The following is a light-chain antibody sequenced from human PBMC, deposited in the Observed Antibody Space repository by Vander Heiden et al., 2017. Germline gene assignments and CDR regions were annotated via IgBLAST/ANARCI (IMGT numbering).Light chain of an antibody. V-gene: IGKV1-9*01. CDR2: AAS. J-gene: IGKJ3*01. CDR3: QQLNSYL. CDR1: QGISSY. Sequence: DIQLTQSPSFLSASVGDRVTITCRASQGISSYLAWNQQKPGKAPKLLIYAASTLQSGVPSRFSGSGSGTEFTLTISSLQPEDFATYYCQQLNSYLFGPGTKVDIK.